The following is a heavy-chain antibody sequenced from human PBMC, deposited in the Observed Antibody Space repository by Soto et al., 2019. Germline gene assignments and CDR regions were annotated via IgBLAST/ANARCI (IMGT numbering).Heavy chain of an antibody. V-gene: IGHV4-4*02. J-gene: IGHJ4*02. CDR3: TKNSAYALDY. CDR2: LHHGGST. D-gene: IGHD5-12*01. Sequence: PSETLSLTCDVSRYSINNNNWWSWVRQPPGGGLEWIGELHHGGSTNYNPSLESRATFSVDISKNQFFLKLSCVTAADTAVYYCTKNSAYALDYWGQGTLVTVSS. CDR1: RYSINNNNW.